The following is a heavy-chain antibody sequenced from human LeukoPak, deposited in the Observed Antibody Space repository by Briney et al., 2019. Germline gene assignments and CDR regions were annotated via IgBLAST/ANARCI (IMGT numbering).Heavy chain of an antibody. V-gene: IGHV4-38-2*01. J-gene: IGHJ6*02. D-gene: IGHD3-10*01. Sequence: GSLRLSCVASGFTFDDYGMSWVRQAPGKGLEWIGSIYYSGSTYYNPSLKSRVTISVDTSKNQFSLKLSSVTAADTAVYYCARVHYGSGSYPDISLTGQDYYYYGMDVWGQGTTVTVSS. CDR2: IYYSGST. CDR3: ARVHYGSGSYPDISLTGQDYYYYGMDV. CDR1: GFTFDDYG.